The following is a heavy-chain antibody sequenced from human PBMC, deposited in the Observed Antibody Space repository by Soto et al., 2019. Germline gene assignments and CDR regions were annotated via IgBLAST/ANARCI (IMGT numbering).Heavy chain of an antibody. V-gene: IGHV5-51*01. CDR1: GYSFISSW. D-gene: IGHD6-13*01. J-gene: IGHJ4*02. CDR3: ARTMAASGTAFDY. CDR2: IYPGDSDT. Sequence: GESLKISCQASGYSFISSWIGWVRQMPGKGLEWMGIIYPGDSDTRYSPSFQGQVTISADKSTSTAYLQWSSLKASDTATYYCARTMAASGTAFDYRGQGALVTVSS.